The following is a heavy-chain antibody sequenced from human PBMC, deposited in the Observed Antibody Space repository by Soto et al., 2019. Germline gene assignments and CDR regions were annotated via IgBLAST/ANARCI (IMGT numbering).Heavy chain of an antibody. J-gene: IGHJ4*02. Sequence: AGGSLRLSCAASGFTFSNYWMSWVRQAPGKGLEWVANIKQDGSEKYYVDSVKGRFTISRDNAKNSLYLQMSSLRAEDTAVYYCARPVVAATLLNYWGQGIQVTVSS. CDR2: IKQDGSEK. V-gene: IGHV3-7*01. D-gene: IGHD2-15*01. CDR3: ARPVVAATLLNY. CDR1: GFTFSNYW.